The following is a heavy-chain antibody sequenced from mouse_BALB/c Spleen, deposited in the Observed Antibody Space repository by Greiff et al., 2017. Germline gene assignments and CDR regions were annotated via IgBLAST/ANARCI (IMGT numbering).Heavy chain of an antibody. CDR1: GFSLTSYG. J-gene: IGHJ4*01. Sequence: VQLQQSGPSLVQPSQSLSITCTVSGFSLTSYGVHWVRQSPGKGLEWLGVIWSGGSTDYNAAFMSRLSITKDNSKSQVFFKMNSLQADDTAIYYCAKKGYGNYYYAMDYWGQGTSVTVSS. CDR3: AKKGYGNYYYAMDY. CDR2: IWSGGST. V-gene: IGHV2-5-1*01. D-gene: IGHD2-1*01.